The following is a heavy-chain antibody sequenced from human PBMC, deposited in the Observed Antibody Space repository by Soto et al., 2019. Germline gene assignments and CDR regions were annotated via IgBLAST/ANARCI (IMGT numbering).Heavy chain of an antibody. V-gene: IGHV1-3*05. CDR3: ARGNLWGGYPYYFDY. J-gene: IGHJ4*01. CDR1: GYTFIRSA. D-gene: IGHD3-3*01. CDR2: INVANGNT. Sequence: QVQLVQSGAEKTKPGASVKVSCKASGYTFIRSAMHWVRQAPGQRLEWMGWINVANGNTKYSQKFQGRVTITRDTSATTAYMELSSLTSENTAVYYCARGNLWGGYPYYFDYWGHGTLVTVSS.